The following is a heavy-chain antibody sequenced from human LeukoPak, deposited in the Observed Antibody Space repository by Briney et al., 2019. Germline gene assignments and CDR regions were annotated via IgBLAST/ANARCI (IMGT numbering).Heavy chain of an antibody. J-gene: IGHJ1*01. CDR1: SDSISSSY. Sequence: SETLSLTCTVSSDSISSSYWSWIRQPPGKGLEWIGYIYYSGSTNCNPSLKSRVAISVDTSKNQFSLKLNSVTAADTAVYYCARGYCSSTICFQYFHHWGQGTLVTVSS. CDR2: IYYSGST. V-gene: IGHV4-59*01. CDR3: ARGYCSSTICFQYFHH. D-gene: IGHD2-2*01.